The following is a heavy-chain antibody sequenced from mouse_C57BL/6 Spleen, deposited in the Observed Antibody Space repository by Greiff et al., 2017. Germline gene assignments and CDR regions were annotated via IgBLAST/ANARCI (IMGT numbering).Heavy chain of an antibody. J-gene: IGHJ2*01. D-gene: IGHD2-4*01. CDR1: GYTFTGYW. Sequence: VQLQQSGAELMKPGASVKLSCKATGYTFTGYWIEWVKQRPGHGLEWIGELLPGSGSTNYNEKFKGKATFTADTSSNTAYMQLSSLTTEDSAIYYVARRRAYDYDGYYFDYWGQGTTLTGSS. V-gene: IGHV1-9*01. CDR2: LLPGSGST. CDR3: ARRRAYDYDGYYFDY.